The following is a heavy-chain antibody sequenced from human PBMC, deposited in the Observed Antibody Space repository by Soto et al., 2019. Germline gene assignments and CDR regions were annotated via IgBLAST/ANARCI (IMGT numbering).Heavy chain of an antibody. CDR3: ARPRYSSGWYSFQL. CDR1: GYSFTYYW. V-gene: IGHV5-51*01. Sequence: GESLKISSKGSGYSFTYYWIGWVRQLPGKGLEWMGIIYPGDSDTRYSPSFQGQVTISADKSISTAYLQWSSLKAADTAMYYCARPRYSSGWYSFQLWGQGTLVTVS. D-gene: IGHD6-19*01. CDR2: IYPGDSDT. J-gene: IGHJ1*01.